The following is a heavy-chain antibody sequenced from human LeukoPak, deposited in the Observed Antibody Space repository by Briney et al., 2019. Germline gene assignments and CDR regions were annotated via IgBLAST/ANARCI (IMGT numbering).Heavy chain of an antibody. J-gene: IGHJ6*02. Sequence: GGSLRLSCAASGFTVSSNYMSWVRQAPGKGLEWVSVIYSGGSTYYADSVKGRFTISRDNSKNTLYLQMNSLRAEDTAVYYCAKDLSSYYYGSGSYYPGCYYGMDVWGQGTTVTVSS. CDR1: GFTVSSNY. CDR3: AKDLSSYYYGSGSYYPGCYYGMDV. D-gene: IGHD3-10*01. V-gene: IGHV3-53*05. CDR2: IYSGGST.